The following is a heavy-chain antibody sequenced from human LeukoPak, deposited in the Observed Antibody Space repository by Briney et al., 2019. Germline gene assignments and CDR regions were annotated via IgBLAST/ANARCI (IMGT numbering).Heavy chain of an antibody. V-gene: IGHV3-30*18. CDR3: AKGEWLLDY. CDR2: ISYDGSNK. Sequence: GGSLRLSCAASGFTFSSYGMHWVRQAPGKGLEWVAVISYDGSNKYYADSVKGRFTISRDNSKNTLYLQMNSLRAEDTAVYYCAKGEWLLDYWGQGTLVTVSS. J-gene: IGHJ4*02. CDR1: GFTFSSYG. D-gene: IGHD5-12*01.